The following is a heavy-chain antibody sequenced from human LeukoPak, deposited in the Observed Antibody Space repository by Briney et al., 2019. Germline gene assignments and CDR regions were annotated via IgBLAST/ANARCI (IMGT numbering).Heavy chain of an antibody. CDR2: IPYDVRNQ. Sequence: GWSLRLSFAASGFTFSTYGMHWVRQAPGKGLDGVAVIPYDVRNQYYADSVKGRFTISRDNSENTLYLQMNSLIPEDTAVYYCAKGSAYGDYYYYGMDVWGQGTTVTVSS. J-gene: IGHJ6*02. V-gene: IGHV3-30*18. CDR1: GFTFSTYG. CDR3: AKGSAYGDYYYYGMDV. D-gene: IGHD4-17*01.